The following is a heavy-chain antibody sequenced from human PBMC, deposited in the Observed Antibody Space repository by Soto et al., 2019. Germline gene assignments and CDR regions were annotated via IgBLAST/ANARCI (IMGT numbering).Heavy chain of an antibody. CDR3: ARGRRRGGYCSGGSCYLFDY. CDR1: GYTFTGYY. CDR2: INPNSGGT. D-gene: IGHD2-15*01. Sequence: QVQLVQSGAEVKKPGASVKVSCKASGYTFTGYYMHWVRQAPGQGLEWMGWINPNSGGTNYAQKLQGWVIMTRDTAISTAYMELSRLRADDTAVYYCARGRRRGGYCSGGSCYLFDYWGQGTLVTVSS. V-gene: IGHV1-2*04. J-gene: IGHJ4*02.